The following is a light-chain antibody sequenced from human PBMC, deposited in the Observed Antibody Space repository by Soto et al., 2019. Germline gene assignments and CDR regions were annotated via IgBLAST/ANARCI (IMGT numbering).Light chain of an antibody. CDR3: SSYTSSTTLDVV. Sequence: QSALTQPASVSGSPGQSITISCTGTSSDVGGHNYVSWYQQHPGTAPKLMIYEVTNRPSGVSNRFSGSKSGNTASLTISGLQAEDKADYYCSSYTSSTTLDVVFGGGTKLTVL. CDR2: EVT. CDR1: SSDVGGHNY. J-gene: IGLJ2*01. V-gene: IGLV2-14*01.